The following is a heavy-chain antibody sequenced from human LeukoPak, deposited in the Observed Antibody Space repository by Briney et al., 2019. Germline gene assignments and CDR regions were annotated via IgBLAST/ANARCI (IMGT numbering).Heavy chain of an antibody. CDR2: IDNSGFHI. V-gene: IGHV3-23*05. CDR1: GLSFSKYD. D-gene: IGHD3-10*01. CDR3: AKESGYSSGWDYFDS. J-gene: IGHJ4*02. Sequence: GGSLRLSCAASGLSFSKYDLNWVRQAPGKGLEWISAIDNSGFHIYYADSVKGRFTISRDNSKNTLYLQMNSLKAEDTAVYYCAKESGYSSGWDYFDSWGQGTLVTVSS.